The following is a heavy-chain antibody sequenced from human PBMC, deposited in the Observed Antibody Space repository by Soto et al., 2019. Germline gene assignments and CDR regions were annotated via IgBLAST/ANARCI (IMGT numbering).Heavy chain of an antibody. Sequence: EVQLLESGGGLVQPGGSLRLSCVASGFMFSSNAMSWVRHVPGKGLQWVPAMSGSGSGTFYADSVKGRFTMSRDNAKNILYLQMNSLRVEDTAVYYCAKDRDWGYYFDYWGQGTLVTVSS. D-gene: IGHD7-27*01. CDR3: AKDRDWGYYFDY. J-gene: IGHJ4*02. V-gene: IGHV3-23*01. CDR2: MSGSGSGT. CDR1: GFMFSSNA.